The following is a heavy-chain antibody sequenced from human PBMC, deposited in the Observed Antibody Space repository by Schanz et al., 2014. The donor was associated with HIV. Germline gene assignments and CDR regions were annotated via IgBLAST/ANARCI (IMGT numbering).Heavy chain of an antibody. CDR3: AKDGGSRGRRRGMDV. V-gene: IGHV3-30*18. CDR1: GFSFSTYG. D-gene: IGHD3-16*01. CDR2: KSYDGINK. Sequence: QVQLVESGGGVVQPGGSLRLSCAASGFSFSTYGIHWVRQAPGKGLEWVTLKSYDGINKYYADSVKGRFTISRDNSKNTLYLQINSLRIDDTAVYYCAKDGGSRGRRRGMDVWGQGTTVTVSS. J-gene: IGHJ6*02.